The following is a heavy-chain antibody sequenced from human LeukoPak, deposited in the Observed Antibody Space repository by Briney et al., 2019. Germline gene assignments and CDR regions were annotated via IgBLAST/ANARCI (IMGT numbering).Heavy chain of an antibody. Sequence: PGRSPRLSCAASGFTFDDYAMHWVRQAPGKGLEWVSGISWNSGSIGYADSVKGRFTISRDNAKNSLYLQMNSLRAEDTALYYCAKDSDYGDYWDWGQGTLVTVSS. CDR2: ISWNSGSI. CDR1: GFTFDDYA. J-gene: IGHJ4*02. V-gene: IGHV3-9*01. CDR3: AKDSDYGDYWD. D-gene: IGHD4-17*01.